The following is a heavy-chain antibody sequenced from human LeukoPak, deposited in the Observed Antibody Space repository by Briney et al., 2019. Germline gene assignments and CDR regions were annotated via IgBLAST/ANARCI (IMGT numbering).Heavy chain of an antibody. Sequence: ASVKVSCKASGYTFTSYDINWVRQVAGQGLEWMGWISAQHGQTEYAPNSQDRVTMTTDTYTNTAYMELRSLRSDDTAVYYCARAVRIGLTGWFDPWGQGTLVTVSS. CDR3: ARAVRIGLTGWFDP. CDR2: ISAQHGQT. J-gene: IGHJ5*02. D-gene: IGHD3-9*01. V-gene: IGHV1-18*01. CDR1: GYTFTSYD.